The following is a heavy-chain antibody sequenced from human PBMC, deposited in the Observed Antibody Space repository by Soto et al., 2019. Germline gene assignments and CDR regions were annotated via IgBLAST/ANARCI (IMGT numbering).Heavy chain of an antibody. CDR2: IYHSGYT. D-gene: IGHD4-17*01. J-gene: IGHJ6*02. Sequence: QLQLQESGSGLVKPSQTLSLTCAVSGGSISSGGYSWSWIRQPPGKGLEWIGYIYHSGYTYCNPSLKSRVTISGDRSKNQFSLKLSSVTAAATAVYYCARAHYGDYGYGMDVWGQGTTVTVSS. CDR1: GGSISSGGYS. V-gene: IGHV4-30-2*01. CDR3: ARAHYGDYGYGMDV.